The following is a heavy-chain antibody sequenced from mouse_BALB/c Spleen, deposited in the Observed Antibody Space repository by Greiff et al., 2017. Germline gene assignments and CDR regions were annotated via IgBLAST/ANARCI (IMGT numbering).Heavy chain of an antibody. CDR1: GYTFTSYW. D-gene: IGHD2-1*01. V-gene: IGHV1-69*02. J-gene: IGHJ1*01. CDR3: ARRAYGNYPYWYFDV. CDR2: IDPSDSYT. Sequence: QVQLQQPGAELVKPGASVKLSCKASGYTFTSYWMHWVKQRPGQGLEWIGEIDPSDSYTNYNQKFKGKATLTVDKSSSTAYMQLSSLTSEDSAVYYCARRAYGNYPYWYFDVWGAGTTVTVSS.